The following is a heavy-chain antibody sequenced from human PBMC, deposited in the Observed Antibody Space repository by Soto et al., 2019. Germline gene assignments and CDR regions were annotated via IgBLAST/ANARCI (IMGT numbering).Heavy chain of an antibody. CDR2: IYYSGST. J-gene: IGHJ5*02. CDR1: GGPISSGDYY. Sequence: SQTLSLTCNVSGGPISSGDYYWSCIRQPPGKGLEWIGYIYYSGSTYYNPSLKSRVTISVDTSKNQFSLKLSSVTAEDTAVYYCARDKRRANNWFDPWGQGTLVTVYS. V-gene: IGHV4-30-4*01. D-gene: IGHD5-12*01. CDR3: ARDKRRANNWFDP.